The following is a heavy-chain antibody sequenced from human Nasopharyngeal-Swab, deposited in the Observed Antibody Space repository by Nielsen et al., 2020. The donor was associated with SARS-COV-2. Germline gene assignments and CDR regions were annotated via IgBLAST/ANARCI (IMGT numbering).Heavy chain of an antibody. J-gene: IGHJ4*02. V-gene: IGHV3-23*01. CDR2: ISGSGGST. D-gene: IGHD1-1*01. Sequence: GGSLRLSCAASGFTFSSYAMSWVRQAPGKGLEWVSAISGSGGSTYYADSVKGRFTISRDNSKNSLHLQMNSLRAEDTAVYYCARVRNGDYFDYWGQGTLVTVSS. CDR1: GFTFSSYA. CDR3: ARVRNGDYFDY.